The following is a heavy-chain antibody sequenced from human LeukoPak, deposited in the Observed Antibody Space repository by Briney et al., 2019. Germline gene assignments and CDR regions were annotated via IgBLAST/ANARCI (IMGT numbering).Heavy chain of an antibody. J-gene: IGHJ3*02. V-gene: IGHV4-59*01. CDR2: INYSGST. D-gene: IGHD1-1*01. CDR3: ARDPLSTNDFDI. CDR1: GFTFDDYG. Sequence: LRLSCAASGFTFDDYGMHWIRQSPGKGLEWIGYINYSGSTNYNPSLKSRVTISVDTSKNQFSLKLSSVTAADTAVYFCARDPLSTNDFDIWGQGTMVTVSS.